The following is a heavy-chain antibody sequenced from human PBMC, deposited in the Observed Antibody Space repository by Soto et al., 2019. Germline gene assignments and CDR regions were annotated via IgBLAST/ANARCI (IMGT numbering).Heavy chain of an antibody. J-gene: IGHJ4*02. D-gene: IGHD3-22*01. CDR1: GGTFSSYA. CDR2: IIPIFGTA. Sequence: QVQLVQSGAEVKKPGSSVKVSCKASGGTFSSYAMSWVRQAPGQGLEWMGGIIPIFGTANYAQKFQGRVTITADESTSTAYMELSSLRSEDTAVYYCARTDYYDSSGYYGYFDYWGQGTLVTVSS. CDR3: ARTDYYDSSGYYGYFDY. V-gene: IGHV1-69*01.